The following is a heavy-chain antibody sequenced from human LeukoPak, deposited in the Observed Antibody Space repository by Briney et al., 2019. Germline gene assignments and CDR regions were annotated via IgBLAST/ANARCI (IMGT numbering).Heavy chain of an antibody. CDR3: ARGGSGRGYNWFDP. V-gene: IGHV4-4*07. CDR2: IYTSGST. J-gene: IGHJ5*02. Sequence: SETLSLTCTVSGCSISTYYWNWVRQPAGKGLEGIGRIYTSGSTNNPSLKSRVTMSVDTSKNQFSLKLSSVTAADTAVYYCARGGSGRGYNWFDPWGEGTLVTVSS. CDR1: GCSISTYY. D-gene: IGHD6-19*01.